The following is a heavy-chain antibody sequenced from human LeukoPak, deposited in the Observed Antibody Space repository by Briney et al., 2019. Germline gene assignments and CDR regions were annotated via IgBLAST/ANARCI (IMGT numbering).Heavy chain of an antibody. Sequence: GASVKVSCKASGGTFSSYAISWVRQAPGQGLEWMGWISAYNGNTNYAQKLQGRVTMTTDTSTSTAYMELRSLRSDDTAVYYCARMEASYSSSWYGYYYYYGMDVWSQGTTVTVSS. CDR1: GGTFSSYA. D-gene: IGHD6-13*01. V-gene: IGHV1-18*01. CDR2: ISAYNGNT. CDR3: ARMEASYSSSWYGYYYYYGMDV. J-gene: IGHJ6*02.